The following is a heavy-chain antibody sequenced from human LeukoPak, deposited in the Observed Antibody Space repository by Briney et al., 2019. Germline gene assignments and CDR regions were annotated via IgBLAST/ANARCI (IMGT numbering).Heavy chain of an antibody. Sequence: SETLSLTCTVSGGSISSSSYYWGWIRQPPGKGLEWIGSIYYSGSTYYNPSLKSRVTISVDTSKNQFSLKLSSVTAADTAVYYCARDLPNGLMDVWGQGTTVTVSS. CDR1: GGSISSSSYY. D-gene: IGHD2-8*01. CDR2: IYYSGST. V-gene: IGHV4-39*02. J-gene: IGHJ6*02. CDR3: ARDLPNGLMDV.